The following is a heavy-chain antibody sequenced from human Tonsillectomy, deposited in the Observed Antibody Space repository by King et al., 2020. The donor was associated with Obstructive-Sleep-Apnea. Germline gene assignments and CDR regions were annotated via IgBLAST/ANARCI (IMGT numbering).Heavy chain of an antibody. CDR3: ARGIREAAASLGY. V-gene: IGHV3-7*03. Sequence: DVQLVESGGGLVQPGGSLRLSCVASGFTFSSYWRSWVRQAPGKGLEWVANIKQDGSEKYYVDSVKGRFTISRDNAKNSLYLQMNSLRAEDTAVYYCARGIREAAASLGYWGQGTLVTVSS. CDR1: GFTFSSYW. J-gene: IGHJ4*02. D-gene: IGHD6-13*01. CDR2: IKQDGSEK.